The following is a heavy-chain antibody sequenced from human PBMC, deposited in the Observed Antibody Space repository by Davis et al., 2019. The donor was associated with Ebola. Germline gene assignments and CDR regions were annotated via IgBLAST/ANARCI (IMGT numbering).Heavy chain of an antibody. D-gene: IGHD2-2*01. Sequence: PSETLSLTCAVYGGSFSGYYWSWVRQAPGKGLEWVANIKQDGSEKYYVDSVKGRFTISRDNAKESLYLEMNSLRAEDTALYYCAKDIGEVSAAILWWGQGTLVTVSS. CDR3: AKDIGEVSAAILW. V-gene: IGHV3-7*03. CDR1: GGSFSGYY. CDR2: IKQDGSEK. J-gene: IGHJ4*02.